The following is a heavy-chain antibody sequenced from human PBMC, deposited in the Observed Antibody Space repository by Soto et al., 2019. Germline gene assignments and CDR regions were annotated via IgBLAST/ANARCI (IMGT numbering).Heavy chain of an antibody. Sequence: SLRLSCAASGFTFSSYSMNWVRQAPGKGLEWVSYISSSSSTIYYADSVKGRFTISRDNAKNSLYLQMNSLRAEDTAVYYCAREHRYYDFWSGYSRHDAFDIWGQGTMVPVS. CDR3: AREHRYYDFWSGYSRHDAFDI. CDR1: GFTFSSYS. CDR2: ISSSSSTI. J-gene: IGHJ3*02. D-gene: IGHD3-3*01. V-gene: IGHV3-48*01.